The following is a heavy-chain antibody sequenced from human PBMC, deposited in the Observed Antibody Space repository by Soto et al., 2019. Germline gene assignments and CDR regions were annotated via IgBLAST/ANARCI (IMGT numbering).Heavy chain of an antibody. CDR1: GGSISSYY. Sequence: TSETLSLTCTVSGGSISSYYWSWIRQPPGKGLEWIGYIYYSGSTNYNPSLKSRVTISVDTSKNQFSLKLSSVTAADTAVYYCARDRCSGGSCWDSDYYGMDVWGQGTTVTVSS. V-gene: IGHV4-59*01. D-gene: IGHD2-15*01. CDR2: IYYSGST. CDR3: ARDRCSGGSCWDSDYYGMDV. J-gene: IGHJ6*02.